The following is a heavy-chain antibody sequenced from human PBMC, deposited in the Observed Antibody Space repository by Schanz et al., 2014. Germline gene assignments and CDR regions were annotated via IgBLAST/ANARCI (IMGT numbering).Heavy chain of an antibody. CDR1: GYIFGSHG. V-gene: IGHV1-18*01. CDR3: ARVHIATYHYNSPGAFDI. Sequence: QLMQSGSEVRKPGASVKVSCKASGYIFGSHGMTWVRQAPGQGPELMGWINAHTGNTQYAQKFQGIVNMTRDTVTTTVHLELTRLRTDDTAIYYCARVHIATYHYNSPGAFDIWGQGTRGTVSS. CDR2: INAHTGNT. J-gene: IGHJ3*02. D-gene: IGHD3-10*01.